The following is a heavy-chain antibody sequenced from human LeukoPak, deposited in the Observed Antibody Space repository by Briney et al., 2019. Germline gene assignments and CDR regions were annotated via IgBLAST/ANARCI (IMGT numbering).Heavy chain of an antibody. CDR2: INPSGGST. J-gene: IGHJ4*02. V-gene: IGHV1-46*01. CDR3: ARDKGYFGSGTYPTFDY. CDR1: GYTFTSYY. Sequence: ASVKVSCKASGYTFTSYYMHWVRQAPGQGLEWMLEWMGMINPSGGSTSYAQKFQGRVTMTRDTSTSTVCMELSSLRSEDTAVYYCARDKGYFGSGTYPTFDYWGQGSLVTVSS. D-gene: IGHD3-10*01.